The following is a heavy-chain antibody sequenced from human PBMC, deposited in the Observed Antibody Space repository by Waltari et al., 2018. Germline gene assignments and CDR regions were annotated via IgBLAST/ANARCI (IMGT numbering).Heavy chain of an antibody. CDR1: GFSLSTSGVG. D-gene: IGHD6-19*01. CDR3: AHRLDKYSSGWYSPNYYYYYGMDV. J-gene: IGHJ6*02. V-gene: IGHV2-5*01. Sequence: QITLKESGPTLVKPTQTLTLTCTFSGFSLSTSGVGVGWIRQPPGKALEWLALIYWNDDKRYSPPLKSMLTSTKDYSKNQVVLTMTNMDPVDTATYDCAHRLDKYSSGWYSPNYYYYYGMDVWGQGTTFTVSS. CDR2: IYWNDDK.